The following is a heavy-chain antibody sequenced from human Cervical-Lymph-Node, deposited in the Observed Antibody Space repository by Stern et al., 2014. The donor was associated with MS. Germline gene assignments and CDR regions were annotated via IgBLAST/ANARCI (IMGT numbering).Heavy chain of an antibody. CDR1: GYSFTIYY. CDR2: SDPYVSDT. V-gene: IGHV5-51*01. Sequence: VQLVESGAEVKKPGGSLKISCTASGYSFTIYYINWVRQMPGKGLESMGISDPYVSDTASSTSFQGQVTISADKSITTAYLQWSSLRASDTAMYYCARHVQGFDYWGQGTLVTVSS. J-gene: IGHJ4*02. CDR3: ARHVQGFDY.